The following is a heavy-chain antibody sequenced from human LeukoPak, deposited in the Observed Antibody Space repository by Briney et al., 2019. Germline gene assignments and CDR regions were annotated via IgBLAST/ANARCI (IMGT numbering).Heavy chain of an antibody. D-gene: IGHD3-22*01. CDR2: ISSSGSTI. V-gene: IGHV3-48*03. Sequence: GGSLRLSCAASGFTFSSYEMNWVRQAPGKGLEWVSYISSSGSTIYYADSVKGRFTISRDNAKNSLYLQMNSLRAEDTAVYYCAKYLGDYDSSGYYPGPFDPWGQGTLVTVSS. CDR3: AKYLGDYDSSGYYPGPFDP. J-gene: IGHJ5*02. CDR1: GFTFSSYE.